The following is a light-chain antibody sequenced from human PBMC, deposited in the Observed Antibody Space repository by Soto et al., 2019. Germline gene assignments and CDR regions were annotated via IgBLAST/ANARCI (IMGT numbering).Light chain of an antibody. CDR1: SSDVGGYNY. CDR3: SPYARRNNSYV. J-gene: IGLJ1*01. V-gene: IGLV2-8*01. Sequence: QSVLTQPPSASGSPGQSVTISCTGTSSDVGGYNYVSWYQQHPGKAPKLMIYEVSKRPSGVPDRFSGSKSGNTASLTVSGLQAEDEADYYCSPYARRNNSYVFGTGTKVTVL. CDR2: EVS.